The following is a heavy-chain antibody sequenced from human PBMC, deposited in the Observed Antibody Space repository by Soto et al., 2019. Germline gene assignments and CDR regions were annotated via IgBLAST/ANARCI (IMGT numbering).Heavy chain of an antibody. J-gene: IGHJ5*02. V-gene: IGHV3-33*01. CDR3: ASDRVRSQQWLVGWFDP. D-gene: IGHD6-19*01. CDR2: IWYDGSNK. CDR1: GFTFSSYG. Sequence: QVQLVESGGGVGQPGRSLRLSCAASGFTFSSYGMHWVRQAPGKGLEWVAVIWYDGSNKYYADSVKGRFTISRDNSKNTLYLQMNSLRAEDTAVYYCASDRVRSQQWLVGWFDPWGQGTLVTVSS.